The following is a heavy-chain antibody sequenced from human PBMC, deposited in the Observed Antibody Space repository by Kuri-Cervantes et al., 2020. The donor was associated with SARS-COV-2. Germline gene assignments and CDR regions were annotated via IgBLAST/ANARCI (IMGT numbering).Heavy chain of an antibody. D-gene: IGHD3-3*01. Sequence: EALKISCTFSGGSISSYYWSWIRQPAGKGLEWIGRIYTSGSTNYNPSLKSRVTMSVDTSKNQFSLKLSSVTAADTAVYYCARDYYDFWSGSVYYYYYKDVWGKGTTVTVSS. CDR1: GGSISSYY. CDR2: IYTSGST. CDR3: ARDYYDFWSGSVYYYYYKDV. V-gene: IGHV4-4*07. J-gene: IGHJ6*03.